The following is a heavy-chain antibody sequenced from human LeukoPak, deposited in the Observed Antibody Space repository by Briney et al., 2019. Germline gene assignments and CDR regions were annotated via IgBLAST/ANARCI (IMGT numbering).Heavy chain of an antibody. V-gene: IGHV1-8*02. CDR1: GYSFSTYN. D-gene: IGHD3-10*01. Sequence: ASVKVSCKASGYSFSTYNMHWVRQVPGQGLEWMGWMNPISGDTGYALKFQGRVTMSRNTSISTAYMELGSLRSEDTAVYYCARVPRRGERFDPWGQGTLVTVSS. CDR3: ARVPRRGERFDP. CDR2: MNPISGDT. J-gene: IGHJ5*02.